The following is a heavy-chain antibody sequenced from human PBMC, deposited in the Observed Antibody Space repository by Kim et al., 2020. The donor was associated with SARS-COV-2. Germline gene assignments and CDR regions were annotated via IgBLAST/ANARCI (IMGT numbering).Heavy chain of an antibody. CDR1: GGSISSYY. J-gene: IGHJ6*03. CDR3: ARHGFLEWLLSPYYYYYMDV. Sequence: SETLSLTCTVSGGSISSYYWSWIRQPPGKGLEWIGYIYYSGSTNYNPSLKSRVTISVDTSKNQFSLKLSSVTAADTAVYYCARHGFLEWLLSPYYYYYMDVWGKGTTVTVSS. CDR2: IYYSGST. D-gene: IGHD3-3*01. V-gene: IGHV4-59*08.